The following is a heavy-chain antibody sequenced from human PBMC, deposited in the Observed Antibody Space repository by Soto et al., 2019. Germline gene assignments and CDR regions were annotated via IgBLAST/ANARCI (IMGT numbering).Heavy chain of an antibody. J-gene: IGHJ4*02. CDR1: GFTFSRYA. CDR2: ISRSSNTI. D-gene: IGHD3-3*01. CDR3: ARAFLSFGVIIPYFDY. V-gene: IGHV3-48*01. Sequence: GGSLRLSCAASGFTFSRYAMNWVRQAPGKGLEWVSYISRSSNTIYYADSVKGRFTISRDNAINSLYLQMNSLSAEDTAVYYCARAFLSFGVIIPYFDYWGQGTLVTVSS.